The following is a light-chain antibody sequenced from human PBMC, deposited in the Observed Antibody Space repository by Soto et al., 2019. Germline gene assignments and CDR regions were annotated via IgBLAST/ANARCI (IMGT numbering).Light chain of an antibody. CDR1: QSVSSSY. Sequence: EIVLTQSPGTLSLSPGERETLSFRASQSVSSSYLAWYQQKPAQAPRLLIYGASSRATGIPDRFSGSGSGTDFTLTISRLEPEDFAVYYCQQYGRTFGPGTKVDIK. CDR3: QQYGRT. V-gene: IGKV3-20*01. CDR2: GAS. J-gene: IGKJ3*01.